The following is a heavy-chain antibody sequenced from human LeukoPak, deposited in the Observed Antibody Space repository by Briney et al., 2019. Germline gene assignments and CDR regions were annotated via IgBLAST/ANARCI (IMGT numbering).Heavy chain of an antibody. CDR3: ARASPYSSSWYYFDY. CDR2: INPNSGGT. D-gene: IGHD6-13*01. V-gene: IGHV1-2*02. J-gene: IGHJ4*02. CDR1: GYTFNNYD. Sequence: ASVKVSCKASGYTFNNYDVGWVRQATGQGLEWMGWINPNSGGTNYAQKFQGRVTMTRDTSISTAYMELSRLRPDDTAVYYCARASPYSSSWYYFDYWGQGTLVTVSS.